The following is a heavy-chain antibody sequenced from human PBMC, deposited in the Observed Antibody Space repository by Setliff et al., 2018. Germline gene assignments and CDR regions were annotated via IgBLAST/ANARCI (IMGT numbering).Heavy chain of an antibody. CDR2: INNYSFKT. Sequence: ASVKVSCKTSGYTFTNYGITWVRQAPGQGLEWMGWINNYSFKTNYPQKFLGRVTVTTDTGSDTAYMELRNLRSDDAAIYYCAKEPAISLTEAIRRSYYDYALDVWGQGTTVTVSS. D-gene: IGHD3-9*01. V-gene: IGHV1-18*01. J-gene: IGHJ6*02. CDR3: AKEPAISLTEAIRRSYYDYALDV. CDR1: GYTFTNYG.